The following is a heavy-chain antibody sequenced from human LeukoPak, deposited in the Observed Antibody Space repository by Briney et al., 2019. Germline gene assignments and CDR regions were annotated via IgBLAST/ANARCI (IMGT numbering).Heavy chain of an antibody. D-gene: IGHD2-15*01. CDR2: IIPIFGTA. V-gene: IGHV1-69*13. Sequence: SVKVSCKASGGTFSSYAISWVRQAPGQGLEWMGGIIPIFGTANYAQKFQGRVTITADESTSTAYMELSSLRSEDTAVYYCAREEAGYCSGGSCYGGDYYYYMDVWGKGTTVTISS. CDR1: GGTFSSYA. CDR3: AREEAGYCSGGSCYGGDYYYYMDV. J-gene: IGHJ6*03.